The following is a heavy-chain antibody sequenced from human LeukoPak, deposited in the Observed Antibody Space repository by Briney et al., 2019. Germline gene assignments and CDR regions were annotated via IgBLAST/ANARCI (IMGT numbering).Heavy chain of an antibody. CDR2: ISAYNGNT. D-gene: IGHD3-9*01. J-gene: IGHJ3*02. Sequence: ASVKVSCKASGYTLTSYVISWVRQAPGQGLEWMGWISAYNGNTNYAQKLQGRVTMTTDTSTSTAYMELRSLRSDDTAVYYCASVLRYFDWLGAFDIWGQGTMVTVSS. CDR1: GYTLTSYV. V-gene: IGHV1-18*01. CDR3: ASVLRYFDWLGAFDI.